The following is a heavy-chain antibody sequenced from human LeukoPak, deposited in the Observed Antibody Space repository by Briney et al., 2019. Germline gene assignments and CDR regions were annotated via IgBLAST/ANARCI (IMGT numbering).Heavy chain of an antibody. J-gene: IGHJ4*02. V-gene: IGHV1-18*01. Sequence: ASVKVSCKASGYSFSRYGISWVRQAPGQGLEWMGWISTYNGNTNYAQKFQGRVTMTTDTSTNTAYMELRSLRSDDTAVYYCARDRGYSGYDVWGQGTLVTVSS. D-gene: IGHD5-12*01. CDR2: ISTYNGNT. CDR3: ARDRGYSGYDV. CDR1: GYSFSRYG.